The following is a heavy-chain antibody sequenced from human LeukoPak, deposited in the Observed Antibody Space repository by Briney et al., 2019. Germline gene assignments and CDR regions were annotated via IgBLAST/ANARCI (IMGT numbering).Heavy chain of an antibody. CDR2: IYSGGRT. V-gene: IGHV3-53*01. CDR1: GFTVSSNY. Sequence: GGSLRLSCAASGFTVSSNYMSWVRQAPGKGLEWVSVIYSGGRTYYADSVRGRFTLSRDNSKNTLYLQMNSLRAEDTVVYYCARAAWIDYYYYMDVWGKGTTVTISS. J-gene: IGHJ6*03. CDR3: ARAAWIDYYYYMDV. D-gene: IGHD2-2*03.